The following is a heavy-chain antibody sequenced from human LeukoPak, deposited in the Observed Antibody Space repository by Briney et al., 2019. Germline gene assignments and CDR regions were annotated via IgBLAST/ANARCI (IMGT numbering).Heavy chain of an antibody. V-gene: IGHV3-20*01. J-gene: IGHJ6*03. CDR1: GFTFGDYA. CDR2: INWNGGST. CDR3: ARNYGSGSYYNHMDV. D-gene: IGHD3-10*01. Sequence: GGSLRLSCTASGFTFGDYAMSWVRQAPGKGLEWVSGINWNGGSTGYADSVKGRFTISRDNAKNSLYLEMNSLRAEDTALYHCARNYGSGSYYNHMDVWGKGTTVTISS.